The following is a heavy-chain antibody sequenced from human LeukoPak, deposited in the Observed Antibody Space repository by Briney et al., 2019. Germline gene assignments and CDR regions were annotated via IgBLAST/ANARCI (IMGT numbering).Heavy chain of an antibody. CDR1: GFTFSSYW. D-gene: IGHD2-2*01. J-gene: IGHJ4*02. CDR3: ARGSIAVVPAHETDY. V-gene: IGHV3-7*01. CDR2: IKQDGSEK. Sequence: GGSLRLSCAASGFTFSSYWMSWVRQAPGKGLEWVANIKQDGSEKYYVDSVKGRFTISRDNAKNSLYLQMNSLRAEDTAVYYCARGSIAVVPAHETDYWGQGTLVTVSS.